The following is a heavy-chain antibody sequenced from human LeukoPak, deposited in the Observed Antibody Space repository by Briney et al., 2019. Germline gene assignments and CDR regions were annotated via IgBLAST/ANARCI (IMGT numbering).Heavy chain of an antibody. V-gene: IGHV3-53*01. CDR1: GFTVSSNY. J-gene: IGHJ6*02. CDR3: ASDGVAAAGEGDYYYYGMDV. Sequence: GGSLRLSCAASGFTVSSNYMSWVRQAPGKGLEWVSFIYSGGSTYYADSVKGRFTISRDNSRNTLYLQMNSLRAEDTAVYYCASDGVAAAGEGDYYYYGMDVWGQGTTVTVSS. D-gene: IGHD6-13*01. CDR2: IYSGGST.